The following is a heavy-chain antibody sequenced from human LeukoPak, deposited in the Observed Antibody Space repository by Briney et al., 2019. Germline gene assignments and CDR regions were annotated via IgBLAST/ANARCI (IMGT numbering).Heavy chain of an antibody. CDR3: ASVHCSSTSCYVSDAFDI. D-gene: IGHD2-2*01. J-gene: IGHJ3*02. CDR1: GGSFSGYY. Sequence: PSETLSLTCAVYGGSFSGYYWSWIRQPPGKGLEWIGEINHSGSTNYNPSLKSRVTISVDTSKNQFSLKLSSVTAAGTAVYYCASVHCSSTSCYVSDAFDIWGQGTMVTVSS. CDR2: INHSGST. V-gene: IGHV4-34*01.